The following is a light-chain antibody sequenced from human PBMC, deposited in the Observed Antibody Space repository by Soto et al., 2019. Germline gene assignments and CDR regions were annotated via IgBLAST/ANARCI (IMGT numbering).Light chain of an antibody. CDR2: AAS. CDR3: QQSYSTPLP. V-gene: IGKV1-39*01. CDR1: QSISNY. J-gene: IGKJ4*02. Sequence: DIQMTQSPSSLSASVGDRVTITCRASQSISNYLNWYQQKPGKAPKLLIYAASSLQSGVPSRFSGSGSGTDFTLTISSLQPEDSAAYFCQQSYSTPLPFGGGTKVDIK.